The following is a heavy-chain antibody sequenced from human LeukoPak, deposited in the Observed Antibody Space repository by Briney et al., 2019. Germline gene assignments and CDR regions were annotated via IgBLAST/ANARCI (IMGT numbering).Heavy chain of an antibody. J-gene: IGHJ4*02. CDR3: ASVDTAMGGFDY. Sequence: SQTLSLTCAVSGGSISSGGYSCSWIRQPPGKGLEWIGYIYHSGSTYYNPSLKSRVTISVDRSKNQFSLKLSSVTAADTAVYYCASVDTAMGGFDYWGQGTLVTVSS. CDR2: IYHSGST. CDR1: GGSISSGGYS. D-gene: IGHD5-18*01. V-gene: IGHV4-30-2*01.